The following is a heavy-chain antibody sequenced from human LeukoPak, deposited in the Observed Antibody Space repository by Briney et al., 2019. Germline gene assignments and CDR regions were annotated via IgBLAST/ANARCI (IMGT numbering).Heavy chain of an antibody. CDR1: GFTFRNYH. Sequence: GGPLTLSCAVSGFTFRNYHMNWVRQAPGKGLEWISSITSSGDYIYYADSLKGRLTISRDNAKNSLYLQMHSLAVDDTGVYYCARDRSGTQDEDDAFDIWGQGTVVIVSS. D-gene: IGHD1-14*01. V-gene: IGHV3-21*06. J-gene: IGHJ3*02. CDR2: ITSSGDYI. CDR3: ARDRSGTQDEDDAFDI.